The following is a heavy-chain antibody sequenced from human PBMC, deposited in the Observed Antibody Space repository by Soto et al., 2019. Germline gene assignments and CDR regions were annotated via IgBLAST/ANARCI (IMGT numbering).Heavy chain of an antibody. Sequence: GGSLRLSCAASGFTFDDYAMHWVRQAPGKGLEWVSGISWNSGSIGYADSVKGRFTISRDNAKNSLYLQMNSLRAEDTALYYCAKVIWFGKVSFQHWGQGTLVTV. V-gene: IGHV3-9*01. CDR1: GFTFDDYA. J-gene: IGHJ1*01. CDR3: AKVIWFGKVSFQH. D-gene: IGHD3-10*01. CDR2: ISWNSGSI.